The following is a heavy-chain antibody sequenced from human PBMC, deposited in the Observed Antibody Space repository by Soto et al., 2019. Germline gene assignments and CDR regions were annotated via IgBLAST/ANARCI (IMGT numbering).Heavy chain of an antibody. V-gene: IGHV1-18*01. CDR2: ISGYNGHT. Sequence: QVQLVQSGAEVRKPGASVKVSCKASGYTFTTYGISWVRQAPGQGLEWMGWISGYNGHTKYAQKFKGRVTMTTDTSTSTVYMDLRSLRSDDTAVYYCAREGEMPYYYYGLDVWGQGTTVTVS. CDR1: GYTFTTYG. D-gene: IGHD3-16*01. CDR3: AREGEMPYYYYGLDV. J-gene: IGHJ6*02.